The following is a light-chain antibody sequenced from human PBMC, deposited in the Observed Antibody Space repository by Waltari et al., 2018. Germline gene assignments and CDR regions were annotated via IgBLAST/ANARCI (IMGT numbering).Light chain of an antibody. CDR2: DAS. CDR3: QKYGSLPAT. J-gene: IGKJ1*01. CDR1: QSISKY. Sequence: EIMLTQSPGTLSLSPGERAPLSCRASQSISKYLAWYQHKPGQPPRLLIYDASSRATGIPDRFSGSGSGTDFSLTISRLEPEDFAVYYCQKYGSLPATFGQGTKVEIK. V-gene: IGKV3-20*01.